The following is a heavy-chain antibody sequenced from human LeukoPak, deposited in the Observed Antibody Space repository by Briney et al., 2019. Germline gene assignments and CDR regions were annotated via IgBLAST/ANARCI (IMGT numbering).Heavy chain of an antibody. CDR1: GYTFTGYY. CDR3: AREGSVAAAGQINWFDP. D-gene: IGHD6-13*01. CDR2: INPNSGGT. Sequence: GASVKVSCKASGYTFTGYYMHWVRQAPGQGLEWMGWINPNSGGTNYAQKFQGRVTMTRDTSISTAYMELRSLRSDDTAVYYCAREGSVAAAGQINWFDPWGQGTLVTVSS. J-gene: IGHJ5*02. V-gene: IGHV1-2*02.